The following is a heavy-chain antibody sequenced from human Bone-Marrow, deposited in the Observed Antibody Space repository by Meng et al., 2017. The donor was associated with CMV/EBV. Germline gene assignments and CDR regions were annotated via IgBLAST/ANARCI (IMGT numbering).Heavy chain of an antibody. V-gene: IGHV3-48*04. D-gene: IGHD2-21*01. CDR3: ARDKYCGGDCYWYFDY. CDR2: INSSSSTI. J-gene: IGHJ4*02. Sequence: ETLSLTCAPSGFIFSSYSMNWVRQAPGKGLEWVSYINSSSSTIYYADSVKGRFTISRDNAKNSLYLQMNSLRAEDTAVYYCARDKYCGGDCYWYFDYWGQGTLVTVSS. CDR1: GFIFSSYS.